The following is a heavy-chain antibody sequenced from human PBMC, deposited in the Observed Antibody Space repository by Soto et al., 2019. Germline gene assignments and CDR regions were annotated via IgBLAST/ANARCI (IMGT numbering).Heavy chain of an antibody. D-gene: IGHD2-21*01. CDR3: VRTFCGLNRCHNWFGP. Sequence: ASVKVSCKASGYIFTDYYINWVRQAPGQGLEWMGWINPNRGDTNYAQKFQGRVTLTTDTSITTAYMELSGLRSDDTAIYYCVRTFCGLNRCHNWFGPWGQGTLVTVSS. J-gene: IGHJ5*02. CDR1: GYIFTDYY. CDR2: INPNRGDT. V-gene: IGHV1-2*02.